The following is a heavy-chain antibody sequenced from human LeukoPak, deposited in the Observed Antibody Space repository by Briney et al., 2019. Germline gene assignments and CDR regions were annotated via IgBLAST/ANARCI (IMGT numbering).Heavy chain of an antibody. CDR2: ISYDGSNK. D-gene: IGHD2-2*01. V-gene: IGHV3-30*07. J-gene: IGHJ3*02. CDR1: GFTFSSYA. Sequence: TGGSLRLSCAASGFTFSSYAMHWVRQAPGKGLEWVAVISYDGSNKYYADSVKGRFTISRDNSKNTLYLQMNSLRAEDTAVYYCARYCSSTSCYGPYQPLEDAFDIWGQGTMVTVSS. CDR3: ARYCSSTSCYGPYQPLEDAFDI.